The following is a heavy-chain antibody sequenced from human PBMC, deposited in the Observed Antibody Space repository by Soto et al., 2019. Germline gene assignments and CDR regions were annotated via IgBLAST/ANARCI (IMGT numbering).Heavy chain of an antibody. Sequence: SETLSLTCAVSGGSISSGGYSWSWIRQPLGKGLVWIGYIYHSGSTYYNPSLKSRVTIPVDRSKNQFSLKLSSVPAADTAVYYCARDVEYSSTDNWFDPWGQGTLVTVSS. CDR3: ARDVEYSSTDNWFDP. CDR1: GGSISSGGYS. D-gene: IGHD6-6*01. J-gene: IGHJ5*02. CDR2: IYHSGST. V-gene: IGHV4-30-2*01.